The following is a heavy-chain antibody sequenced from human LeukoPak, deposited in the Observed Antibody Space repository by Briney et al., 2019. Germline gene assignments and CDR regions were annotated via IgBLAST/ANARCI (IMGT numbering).Heavy chain of an antibody. V-gene: IGHV3-23*01. J-gene: IGHJ4*02. D-gene: IGHD6-6*01. Sequence: GGSLRLSCAASGFTFSSYAMSWVRQAPGKGLEWVSAISGSGGSTYYADSVKGRFTISRDNSKNTLNLQMNSLRAEDTAVYYCAKFDVEEYISSSAPFDYWGQGTLVTVSS. CDR3: AKFDVEEYISSSAPFDY. CDR1: GFTFSSYA. CDR2: ISGSGGST.